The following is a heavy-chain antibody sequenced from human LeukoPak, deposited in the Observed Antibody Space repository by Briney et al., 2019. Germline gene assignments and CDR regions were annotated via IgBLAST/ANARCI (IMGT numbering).Heavy chain of an antibody. CDR3: AGRDSGYDNRAFDI. Sequence: GGSLRLSCAASGFTFSSYSMNWVRQDPGKGLEWVSYISSSSSTIYYTDSVKGRFTISRDNAKNTLYLQINSLRAEDTAVYYCAGRDSGYDNRAFDIWGQGTMVTVSS. J-gene: IGHJ3*02. D-gene: IGHD5-12*01. V-gene: IGHV3-48*04. CDR1: GFTFSSYS. CDR2: ISSSSSTI.